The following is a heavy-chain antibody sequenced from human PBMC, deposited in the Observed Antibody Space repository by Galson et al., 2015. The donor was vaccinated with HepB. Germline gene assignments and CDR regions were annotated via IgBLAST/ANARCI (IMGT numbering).Heavy chain of an antibody. CDR1: GFSFSSSA. CDR2: ISFDGNNK. J-gene: IGHJ4*02. D-gene: IGHD2-15*01. CDR3: ARSLCSGCSCYSSIDY. Sequence: SLRLSCAASGFSFSSSAMHWVRQAPGKGLEGVALISFDGNNKYYADSVKGRFTISRDNSKNALSLQMNSLRPEDTAVYYCARSLCSGCSCYSSIDYWGQGTLVTVSS. V-gene: IGHV3-30*04.